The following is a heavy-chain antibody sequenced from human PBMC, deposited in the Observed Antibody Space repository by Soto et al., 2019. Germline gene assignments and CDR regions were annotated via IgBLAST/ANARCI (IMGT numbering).Heavy chain of an antibody. V-gene: IGHV4-31*03. D-gene: IGHD3-16*01. CDR2: IYYSGST. CDR3: ARDRGRVDIEDYYYYYGMDV. J-gene: IGHJ6*02. Sequence: QVQLQESGPGLVKLSQTLSLTCTVSGGSISSGGYYLSWIRQHPGKGLEWIGYIYYSGSTYYNPSLKSRVTISVDTSKTQFSLKLSSVTAADTAVYYCARDRGRVDIEDYYYYYGMDVWAQGTTVTVSS. CDR1: GGSISSGGYY.